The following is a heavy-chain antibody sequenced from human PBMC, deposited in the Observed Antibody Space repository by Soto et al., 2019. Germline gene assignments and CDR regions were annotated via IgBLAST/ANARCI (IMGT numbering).Heavy chain of an antibody. CDR3: AIPACSRTSWSHCYYAMDV. CDR2: MDPSDSYT. Sequence: PGEPLNISFKGSGYSLTSYWISWVRQMPGKGLELMGRMDPSDSYTNYSPSFQGHVTISADKYISTAYLQWSSLKASDTAMYYGAIPACSRTSWSHCYYAMDVSGQGIT. J-gene: IGHJ6*02. D-gene: IGHD2-2*01. CDR1: GYSLTSYW. V-gene: IGHV5-10-1*01.